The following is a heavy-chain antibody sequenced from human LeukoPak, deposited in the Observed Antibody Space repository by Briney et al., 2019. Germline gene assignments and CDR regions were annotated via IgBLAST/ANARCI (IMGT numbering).Heavy chain of an antibody. D-gene: IGHD3-22*01. CDR3: ARDVGILLRIWFDP. CDR1: GYTFTSYY. Sequence: ASVKVSCKASGYTFTSYYMHWVRQAPGQGLGWMGIINPSGGSTSYAQKFQGRVTMTRDTSTSSVYMEQSSLRSEDTAVYYCARDVGILLRIWFDPWGQGALVTVSS. CDR2: INPSGGST. V-gene: IGHV1-46*01. J-gene: IGHJ5*02.